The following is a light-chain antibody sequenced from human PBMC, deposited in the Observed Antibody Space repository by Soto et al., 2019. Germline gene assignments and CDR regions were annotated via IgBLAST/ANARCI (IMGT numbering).Light chain of an antibody. Sequence: DIVLTQSPDSLAVSLGERATINCKSSQSVLYSSNNKNYLTWYQQKPGQPPKLLIYWASTRESGVPYRFSGGGSGTDFTLTISSLQAEDVAVYYCQQYYSTTWTFGHGTKVEIK. CDR1: QSVLYSSNNKNY. CDR3: QQYYSTTWT. CDR2: WAS. V-gene: IGKV4-1*01. J-gene: IGKJ1*01.